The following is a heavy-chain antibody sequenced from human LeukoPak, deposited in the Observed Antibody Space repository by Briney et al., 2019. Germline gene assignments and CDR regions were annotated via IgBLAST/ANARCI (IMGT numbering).Heavy chain of an antibody. CDR1: GGSISSYY. V-gene: IGHV4-4*07. CDR2: IYTSGST. Sequence: PSETLSLTCTVSGGSISSYYWSWIRQPAGKGLEWIGRIYTSGSTYYNPSLKSRVTISVDTSKNQFSLKLSSVTAADTAVYYCASIPRHMKHWSGYPWANWFDPWGQGTLVTVSS. D-gene: IGHD3-3*01. CDR3: ASIPRHMKHWSGYPWANWFDP. J-gene: IGHJ5*02.